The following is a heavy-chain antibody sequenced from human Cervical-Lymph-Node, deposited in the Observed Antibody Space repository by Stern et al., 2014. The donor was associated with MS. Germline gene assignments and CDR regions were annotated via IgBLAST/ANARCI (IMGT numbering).Heavy chain of an antibody. CDR3: AKDLGGTYYHYYYGMDV. Sequence: VQLVESGGGVVQPGRSLRLSCAASGFTFSSYGMHWVRQAPGKGLEWVAVISYDASNKYYADSVKGRFTISRDNPKNTLYLQMNSLRAEDTAVYYCAKDLGGTYYHYYYGMDVWGQGTTVTVSS. D-gene: IGHD1-26*01. CDR1: GFTFSSYG. J-gene: IGHJ6*02. CDR2: ISYDASNK. V-gene: IGHV3-30*18.